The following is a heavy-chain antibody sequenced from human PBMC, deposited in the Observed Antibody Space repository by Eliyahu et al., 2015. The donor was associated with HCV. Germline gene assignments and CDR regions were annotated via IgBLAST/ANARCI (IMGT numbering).Heavy chain of an antibody. CDR1: GFXFSXYA. CDR2: ISGSGGST. CDR3: AKRGYSSSSQFDY. D-gene: IGHD6-6*01. V-gene: IGHV3-23*01. J-gene: IGHJ4*02. Sequence: EVQLLESGGGLVQPGGSLRLSCAASGFXFSXYAMSWVRQXPGKGLEWVSAISGSGGSTYYADSVKGRFTISRDNSKNTLYLQMNSLRAEDTAVYYCAKRGYSSSSQFDYWGQGTLVTVSS.